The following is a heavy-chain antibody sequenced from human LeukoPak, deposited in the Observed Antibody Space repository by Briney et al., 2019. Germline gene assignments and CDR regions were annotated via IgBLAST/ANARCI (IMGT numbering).Heavy chain of an antibody. CDR3: AKDGRNYYYYGMDV. D-gene: IGHD1-1*01. J-gene: IGHJ6*02. Sequence: GGSLRLSCAASGFTFSSYGMHWVRQAPGKGLGWVAVISYDGSSKYYADSVKGRFTISRDNSKNTLYLQMNSLRAEDTAVYYCAKDGRNYYYYGMDVWGQGTTVTVSS. CDR1: GFTFSSYG. CDR2: ISYDGSSK. V-gene: IGHV3-30*18.